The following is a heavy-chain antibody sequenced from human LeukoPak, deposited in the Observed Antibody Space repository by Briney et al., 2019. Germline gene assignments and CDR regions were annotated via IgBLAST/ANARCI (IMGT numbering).Heavy chain of an antibody. Sequence: GASVKVSCKASGYTFTSYYMHWVRQAPGQGLEWMGWISAYNGNTNYAQKLQGRVTMTTDTSTSTAYMELRSLRSDDTAVYYCARDWKDIVVVPAAILDYYYYGMDVWGQGTTVTVSS. CDR1: GYTFTSYY. V-gene: IGHV1-18*04. J-gene: IGHJ6*02. D-gene: IGHD2-2*01. CDR3: ARDWKDIVVVPAAILDYYYYGMDV. CDR2: ISAYNGNT.